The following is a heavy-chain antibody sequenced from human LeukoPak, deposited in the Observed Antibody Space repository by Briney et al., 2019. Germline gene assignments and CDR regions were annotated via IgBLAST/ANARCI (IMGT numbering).Heavy chain of an antibody. J-gene: IGHJ4*02. CDR2: ISWNGGSI. D-gene: IGHD2-2*01. Sequence: GGSLRLSCAASGFTFDDYGMSWVRQAPGKGLEWVSGISWNGGSIGYADSVKGRFTISRDNAKNSLYLQMNSLRTEDTALYYCARGLVPAANYWGQGTLVTVSS. CDR1: GFTFDDYG. V-gene: IGHV3-20*04. CDR3: ARGLVPAANY.